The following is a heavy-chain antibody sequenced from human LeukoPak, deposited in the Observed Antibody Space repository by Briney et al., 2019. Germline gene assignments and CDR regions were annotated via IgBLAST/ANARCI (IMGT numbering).Heavy chain of an antibody. CDR3: TTDRDYGDYPEYYFDY. D-gene: IGHD4-17*01. J-gene: IGHJ4*02. CDR1: GFTFSSYA. Sequence: PGGSLRLSCAASGFTFSSYAMSWVRQAPGKGLEWVGHIKSKTDGGTTDYAAPVKGRFTISRDDSKNTLYLQMNNLKTEDTAVYYCTTDRDYGDYPEYYFDYWGQGTLVTVSS. V-gene: IGHV3-15*01. CDR2: IKSKTDGGTT.